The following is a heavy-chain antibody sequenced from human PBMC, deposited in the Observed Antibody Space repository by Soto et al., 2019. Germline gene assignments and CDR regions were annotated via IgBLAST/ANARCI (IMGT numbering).Heavy chain of an antibody. CDR3: ARAGEDVVPAAWSSWFGP. Sequence: QLQLQESGSGLVKPSQTLSLTCAVSGGSISSGGYSWSWIRQPPGKGLEWIGYIYHSGSTYYNPSLKSRVTISVDRSKNQFSLKLSSVTAADTAVYYCARAGEDVVPAAWSSWFGPWGQGTLVTVSS. CDR2: IYHSGST. J-gene: IGHJ5*02. V-gene: IGHV4-30-2*01. D-gene: IGHD2-2*01. CDR1: GGSISSGGYS.